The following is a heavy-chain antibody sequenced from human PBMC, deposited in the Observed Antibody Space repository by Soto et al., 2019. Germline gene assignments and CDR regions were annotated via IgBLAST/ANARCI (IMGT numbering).Heavy chain of an antibody. CDR1: GYTFTSYA. D-gene: IGHD3-22*01. CDR3: ARSIVVVTSFDY. V-gene: IGHV1-3*01. J-gene: IGHJ4*02. Sequence: GASVKVSCKASGYTFTSYAMHWVRQAPGQRLEWMGWINAGNGNTKYSQKFQGRVTITRDTSASTAYMELSSLRSEDTAVYYCARSIVVVTSFDYWGQGTLVTVYS. CDR2: INAGNGNT.